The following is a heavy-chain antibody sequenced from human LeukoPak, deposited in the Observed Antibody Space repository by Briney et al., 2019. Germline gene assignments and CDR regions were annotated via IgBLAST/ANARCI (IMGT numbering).Heavy chain of an antibody. CDR3: ARAEDIWTFDY. J-gene: IGHJ4*02. CDR1: GYTFTSYG. CDR2: ISAYNGNT. D-gene: IGHD2-21*01. Sequence: ASVKVSCKASGYTFTSYGISWVRQAPGQGLEWMGWISAYNGNTKYAQKLQGRVTMTRDTSTSTVYMELSSLRSEDTAVYYCARAEDIWTFDYWGQGTLVTVSS. V-gene: IGHV1-18*04.